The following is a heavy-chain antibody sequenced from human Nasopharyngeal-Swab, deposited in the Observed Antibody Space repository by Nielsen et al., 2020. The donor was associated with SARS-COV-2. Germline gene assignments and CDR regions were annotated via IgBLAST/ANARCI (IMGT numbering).Heavy chain of an antibody. D-gene: IGHD7-27*01. J-gene: IGHJ5*01. V-gene: IGHV3-7*01. CDR1: GFTFSTAW. Sequence: GESLKISCAASGFTFSTAWMSWVRQAPGKGLEWVASVKQDGSEIYYADSVKGRFTISRDNIENSMSLQMKYLGVDDTAVYYCARVNGEWHYDSWGQGTLVTVSS. CDR2: VKQDGSEI. CDR3: ARVNGEWHYDS.